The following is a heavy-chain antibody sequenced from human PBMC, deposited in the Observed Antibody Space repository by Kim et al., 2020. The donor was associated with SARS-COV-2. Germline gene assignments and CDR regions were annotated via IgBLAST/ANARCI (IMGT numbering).Heavy chain of an antibody. CDR2: ISWDGGST. D-gene: IGHD3-22*01. CDR1: GFTFDDYA. Sequence: GGSLRLSCASSGFTFDDYAMHWVRQAPGKGLEWVSLISWDGGSTYYADSVKGRFTISRDNSKNSLYLQMNSLRAEDTALYYCAKDGGFVDGGGYYSGFDYWGQGTLVTVSS. J-gene: IGHJ4*02. CDR3: AKDGGFVDGGGYYSGFDY. V-gene: IGHV3-43D*03.